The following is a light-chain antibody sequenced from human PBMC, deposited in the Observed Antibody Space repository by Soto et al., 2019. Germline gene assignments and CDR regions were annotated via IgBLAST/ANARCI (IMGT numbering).Light chain of an antibody. CDR1: QSVSND. CDR2: DAS. J-gene: IGKJ5*01. CDR3: QQYNDWPPIT. V-gene: IGKV3D-15*01. Sequence: EVVMTQSPATLSVSPGERATLSCRASQSVSNDLAWYQQKPGQSPRLLIYDASTRAPGVPARFSGSGSGTEFTLTISSRQSADFAVYYCQQYNDWPPITFGQGTRLDIK.